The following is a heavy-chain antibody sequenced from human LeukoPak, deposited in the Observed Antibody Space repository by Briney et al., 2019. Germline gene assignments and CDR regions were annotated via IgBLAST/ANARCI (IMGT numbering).Heavy chain of an antibody. CDR2: ISAYNGNT. V-gene: IGHV1-18*01. J-gene: IGHJ4*02. D-gene: IGHD5-12*01. CDR3: ARLDSGYDSDY. Sequence: ASVKVSCKASGYTFTSYDINWVRQATGQGLEWMGWISAYNGNTNYAQKLQGRVTMTTDTSTSTAYMELRSLRSDDTAVYYCARLDSGYDSDYWGQGTLVTVSS. CDR1: GYTFTSYD.